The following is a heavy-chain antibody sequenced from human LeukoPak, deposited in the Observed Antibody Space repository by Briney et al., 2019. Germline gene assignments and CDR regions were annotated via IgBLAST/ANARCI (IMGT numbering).Heavy chain of an antibody. CDR1: GFTFSSYE. J-gene: IGHJ4*02. CDR3: ATVGRSYRPGH. Sequence: GGSLRLSCATSGFTFSSYEMNWVRQAPGKGLEWVSYISSSGKSMYYADSVKGRFTISRDNAKNSLYLQMNSLTAEDTAVYFCATVGRSYRPGHWGQGALVTVSS. V-gene: IGHV3-48*03. D-gene: IGHD3-16*02. CDR2: ISSSGKSM.